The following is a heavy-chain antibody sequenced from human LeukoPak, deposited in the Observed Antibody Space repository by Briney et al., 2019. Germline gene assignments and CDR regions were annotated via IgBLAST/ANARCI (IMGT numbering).Heavy chain of an antibody. V-gene: IGHV1-18*01. Sequence: GASVKVSCKGSGYTFTSNGLTWGRQAPGQGEEWVGWISAYNGNTNYAQKLQGRGTMTTDTSTSTAYMELRSLRSDDTAVYYCATEAIPAARPLDFWGQGTLVTVSS. J-gene: IGHJ4*02. D-gene: IGHD6-13*01. CDR2: ISAYNGNT. CDR3: ATEAIPAARPLDF. CDR1: GYTFTSNG.